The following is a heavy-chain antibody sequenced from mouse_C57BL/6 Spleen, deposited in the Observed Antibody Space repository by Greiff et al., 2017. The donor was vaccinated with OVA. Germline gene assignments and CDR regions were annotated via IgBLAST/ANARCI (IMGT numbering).Heavy chain of an antibody. CDR3: ARYAYDAWFAY. Sequence: VQLQQPGAELVKPGASVKLSCKASGYTFTSYWMHWVKQRPGQGLEWIGMIHPNSGSTNYNEKFKSKATLTVDKSSSTAYMQLSSLTSEASAVYYCARYAYDAWFAYWGQGTLLTVSA. J-gene: IGHJ3*01. CDR1: GYTFTSYW. D-gene: IGHD2-2*01. CDR2: IHPNSGST. V-gene: IGHV1-64*01.